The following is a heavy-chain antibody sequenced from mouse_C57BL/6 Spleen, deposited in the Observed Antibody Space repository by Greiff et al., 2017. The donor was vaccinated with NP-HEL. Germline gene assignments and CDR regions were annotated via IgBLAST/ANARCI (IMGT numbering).Heavy chain of an antibody. CDR3: ARFADYGAY. CDR2: IDPSDSYT. V-gene: IGHV1-69*01. J-gene: IGHJ3*01. D-gene: IGHD2-4*01. CDR1: GYTFTSYW. Sequence: QVQLQQPGAELVMPGASVKLSCKASGYTFTSYWMHWVKQRPGQGLEWIGEIDPSDSYTNYNQKFKGKSTLTVDKSSSTAYMQLSSLTSEDSAVYYCARFADYGAYWGQRTLVTVSA.